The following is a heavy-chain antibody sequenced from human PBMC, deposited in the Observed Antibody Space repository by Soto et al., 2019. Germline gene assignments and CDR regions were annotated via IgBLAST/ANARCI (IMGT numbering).Heavy chain of an antibody. CDR2: IVVGSGNT. CDR1: GFTFTNSA. CDR3: AAVATPHLGYYSGMDV. J-gene: IGHJ6*02. D-gene: IGHD2-15*01. Sequence: SVKVSCKASGFTFTNSAVQWVRQARGQRLEWIGWIVVGSGNTIYAQKFQERVTVTRDMSTSTAYMELSSLRSEDTAAYYCAAVATPHLGYYSGMDVWGQGTTVNVSS. V-gene: IGHV1-58*01.